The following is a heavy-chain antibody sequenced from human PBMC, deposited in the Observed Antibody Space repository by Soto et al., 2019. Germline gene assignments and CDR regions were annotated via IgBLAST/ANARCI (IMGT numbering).Heavy chain of an antibody. J-gene: IGHJ5*02. Sequence: QVQLVQSGAEVKKPGSSVKVSCKASGGTFSSYNISWVRQAPGQGLEWMGRIIPILGIANYAQKLQGRVTITADKSTSTAYMELSSLRSEDTAVYYCARGNWFDPWGQGTLVTVSS. CDR1: GGTFSSYN. CDR3: ARGNWFDP. CDR2: IIPILGIA. V-gene: IGHV1-69*02.